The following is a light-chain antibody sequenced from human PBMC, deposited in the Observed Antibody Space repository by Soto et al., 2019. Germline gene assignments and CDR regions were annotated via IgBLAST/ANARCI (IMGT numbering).Light chain of an antibody. J-gene: IGKJ1*01. CDR1: QSISDT. Sequence: EIVMTQSPATLSVSPGGIATLSCRASQSISDTLAWYQQKLDKAPRLLIYSASRGATGFPARFSGSGSGTDFTLTISSLQSEDFAVYYCQQYNNWPWTFGQGTKVDIK. CDR3: QQYNNWPWT. CDR2: SAS. V-gene: IGKV3-15*01.